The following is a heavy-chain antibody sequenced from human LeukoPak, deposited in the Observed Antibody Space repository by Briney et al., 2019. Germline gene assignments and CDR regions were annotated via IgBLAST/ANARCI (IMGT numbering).Heavy chain of an antibody. Sequence: PGRSLRLSCAASGFTFSNYWMSWVRQAPGKGLEWVANIQQEGSEKYYVDSVKGRFTISRDNAKNSLYLQMNSLRAEDTAVYYCARDRVWTVLYWGQGTLVTVSS. V-gene: IGHV3-7*01. D-gene: IGHD6-13*01. CDR3: ARDRVWTVLY. J-gene: IGHJ4*02. CDR2: IQQEGSEK. CDR1: GFTFSNYW.